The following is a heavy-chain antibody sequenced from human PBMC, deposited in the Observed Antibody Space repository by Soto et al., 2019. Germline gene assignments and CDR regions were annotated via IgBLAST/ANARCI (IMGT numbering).Heavy chain of an antibody. CDR1: GGTFSRYS. Sequence: QVQLVQSGAEVKKPGSSVKVSCKASGGTFSRYSITWVRQAPGHGLEWIGRIIPIFGIASYAQKVQGKVTITADECTSTAYTEMTSLRSDDTAVYYCAREDRVRETGLVPAAIDGMDVWGQGTTVTVSS. D-gene: IGHD2-2*01. CDR3: AREDRVRETGLVPAAIDGMDV. V-gene: IGHV1-69*08. J-gene: IGHJ6*02. CDR2: IIPIFGIA.